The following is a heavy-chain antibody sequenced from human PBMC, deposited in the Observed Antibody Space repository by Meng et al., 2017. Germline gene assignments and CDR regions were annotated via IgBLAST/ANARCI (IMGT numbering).Heavy chain of an antibody. J-gene: IGHJ6*02. D-gene: IGHD6-13*01. CDR2: INHSGST. Sequence: GSLRLSCAVYGGSFSGYYWSWIRQPPGKGLEWIGEINHSGSTNYNPSLKSRVTIPVDTSKNQFSLKLSSVTAADTAVYYCARDVALVWDPASDSSSLPGGMDVWGQGTTVTVSS. CDR1: GGSFSGYY. V-gene: IGHV4-34*01. CDR3: ARDVALVWDPASDSSSLPGGMDV.